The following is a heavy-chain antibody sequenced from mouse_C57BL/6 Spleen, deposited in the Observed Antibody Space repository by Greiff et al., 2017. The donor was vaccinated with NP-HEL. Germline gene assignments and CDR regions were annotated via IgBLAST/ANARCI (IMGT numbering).Heavy chain of an antibody. CDR2: ISYDGSN. CDR3: ARVPPVYYDYDGSAMDY. J-gene: IGHJ4*01. V-gene: IGHV3-6*01. CDR1: CYSITSGYY. D-gene: IGHD2-4*01. Sequence: VQLKESGPGLVKPSQSLSLTCSVTCYSITSGYYWNWIRQFPGNKLEWMGYISYDGSNNYNPSLKNRISITRDTSKNQFFLKLNSVTTEDTATYYCARVPPVYYDYDGSAMDYWGQGTSVTVSS.